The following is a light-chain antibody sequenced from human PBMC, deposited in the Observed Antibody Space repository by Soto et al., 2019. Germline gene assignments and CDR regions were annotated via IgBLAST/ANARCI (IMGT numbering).Light chain of an antibody. J-gene: IGKJ1*01. Sequence: GDRVTITCRASQSISSWLAWYQQKPGKAPKLLIYDASSLESGVPSRFSGSGSGTEFTLTISSLQPDDFATYYCQQYNSDPWTFGQGTKVEI. CDR2: DAS. CDR1: QSISSW. CDR3: QQYNSDPWT. V-gene: IGKV1-5*01.